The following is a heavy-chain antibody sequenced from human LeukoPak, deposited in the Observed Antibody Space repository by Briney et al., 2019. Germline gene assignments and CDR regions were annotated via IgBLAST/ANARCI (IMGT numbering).Heavy chain of an antibody. V-gene: IGHV4-59*05. CDR2: IYYSGST. CDR3: ARHARRGYDYGDYVA. Sequence: SETLSLTCTVSGGSISSYYWSWIRQPPGKGLEWIGSIYYSGSTYYNPSFKSRVTISVDTSKNQFSLKLSSVTAADTAVYYCARHARRGYDYGDYVAWGQGTLVTVSS. CDR1: GGSISSYY. J-gene: IGHJ5*02. D-gene: IGHD4-17*01.